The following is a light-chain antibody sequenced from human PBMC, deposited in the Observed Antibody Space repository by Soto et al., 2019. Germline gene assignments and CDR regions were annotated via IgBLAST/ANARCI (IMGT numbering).Light chain of an antibody. CDR2: GAS. Sequence: EILMTQSPATLSVSPGERVILSCRASQSVGSTLAWYQQKPGQAPRLLIRGASTRATGVPARFSGSGSGTEFTLTISSLQSEDFADYYWQQYSTSLTFGGGTTLEIK. CDR1: QSVGST. J-gene: IGKJ4*02. CDR3: QQYSTSLT. V-gene: IGKV3-15*01.